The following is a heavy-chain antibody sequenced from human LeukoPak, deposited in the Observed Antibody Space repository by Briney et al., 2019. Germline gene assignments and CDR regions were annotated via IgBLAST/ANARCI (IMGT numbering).Heavy chain of an antibody. CDR3: ARGRVSSSTWYSTYYYYFYMDV. Sequence: PSETLSLTCTVSGGSISNYYWSWIRQPPGKGLEWIGYIYYSGSTNYNPSLKSRVTISVDTSKKQFSLELSSATAADTAVYFCARGRVSSSTWYSTYYYYFYMDVWGKGTTVTVSS. J-gene: IGHJ6*03. V-gene: IGHV4-59*01. CDR2: IYYSGST. CDR1: GGSISNYY. D-gene: IGHD6-13*01.